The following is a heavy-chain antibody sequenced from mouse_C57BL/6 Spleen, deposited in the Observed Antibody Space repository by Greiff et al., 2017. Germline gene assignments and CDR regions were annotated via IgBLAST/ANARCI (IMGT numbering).Heavy chain of an antibody. V-gene: IGHV1-26*01. D-gene: IGHD2-13*01. J-gene: IGHJ3*01. CDR1: GYTFTDYY. CDR2: INPNNGGT. Sequence: EVQLQQSGPELVKPGASVKISCKASGYTFTDYYMNWVKQSHGKSLEWIGDINPNNGGTSYNQKFKGKATLTVDKSSSTAYMELRSLTSEDSAVYYCARSDYFAYWGQGTLVTVSA. CDR3: ARSDYFAY.